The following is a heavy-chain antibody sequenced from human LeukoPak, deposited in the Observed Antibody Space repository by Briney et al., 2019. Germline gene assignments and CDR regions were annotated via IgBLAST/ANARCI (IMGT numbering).Heavy chain of an antibody. CDR2: INPDGSST. J-gene: IGHJ4*02. D-gene: IGHD3-3*01. V-gene: IGHV3-74*01. Sequence: PGGSLRLSCAASGFTFSGDWMHWVREAPGKGLVWVSRINPDGSSTNYAESVKGRFTISRDTAKKTLYPQMNSLRAEDTAVYYGASSFTIKDSWGQGTLVTVPS. CDR1: GFTFSGDW. CDR3: ASSFTIKDS.